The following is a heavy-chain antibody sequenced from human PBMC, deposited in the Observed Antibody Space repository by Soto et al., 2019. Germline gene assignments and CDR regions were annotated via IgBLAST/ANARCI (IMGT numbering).Heavy chain of an antibody. CDR3: ARDLSWGSNWYYYMDV. CDR2: SSSSSSVI. D-gene: IGHD7-27*01. J-gene: IGHJ6*03. Sequence: EVQLVESGGGLVQPGGSLRLSCATSGFILSDCAMNWVRQAPGKGLEWVSYSSSSSSVIDYADSVKGRFTVSRDNARNSLYLQMTSLRAEDTAVYYCARDLSWGSNWYYYMDVWGKGTTVTVSS. CDR1: GFILSDCA. V-gene: IGHV3-48*01.